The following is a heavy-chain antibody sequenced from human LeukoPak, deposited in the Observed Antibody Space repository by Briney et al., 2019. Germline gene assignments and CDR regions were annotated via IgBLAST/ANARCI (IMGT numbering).Heavy chain of an antibody. J-gene: IGHJ1*01. V-gene: IGHV1-69*01. D-gene: IGHD6-19*01. Sequence: VSSVRVSCKASGGTFSNYGISWVRQAPGQGLEWMGAIIPIFGTANYAQKFQGRVTITADESTSTAYMELSSLRPEDTAVYYCARILSSSWYEDFHHWGQGTLVTASS. CDR1: GGTFSNYG. CDR2: IIPIFGTA. CDR3: ARILSSSWYEDFHH.